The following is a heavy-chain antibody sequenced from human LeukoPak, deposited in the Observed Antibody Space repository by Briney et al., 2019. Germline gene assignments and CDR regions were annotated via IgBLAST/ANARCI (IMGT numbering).Heavy chain of an antibody. CDR1: GFTFSNYA. V-gene: IGHV3-23*01. J-gene: IGHJ4*02. CDR3: AKLGFEDLLCPLNY. CDR2: ISSGGST. D-gene: IGHD3-10*01. Sequence: GGSLRLSCAASGFTFSNYAMSWVRQAPGKGLEWVSAISSGGSTFYADYVKGRFTISRDNSKNTLYLHMNRLRAEDTAVYYCAKLGFEDLLCPLNYWGQGALVTVSS.